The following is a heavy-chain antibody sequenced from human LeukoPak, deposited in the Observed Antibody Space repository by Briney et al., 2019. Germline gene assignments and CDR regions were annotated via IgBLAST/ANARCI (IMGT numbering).Heavy chain of an antibody. CDR3: ARVKVEMATIGWLDP. D-gene: IGHD5-24*01. J-gene: IGHJ5*02. Sequence: PGGSLRLSCAASGFTSSNYGMHWVRQAPGKGLEWVAVIRYDGTNKYYADSVRGRFTISRDNSKNTLYLQMNSLRADDTAVYYCARVKVEMATIGWLDPWGQGTLVTVSS. CDR2: IRYDGTNK. V-gene: IGHV3-33*01. CDR1: GFTSSNYG.